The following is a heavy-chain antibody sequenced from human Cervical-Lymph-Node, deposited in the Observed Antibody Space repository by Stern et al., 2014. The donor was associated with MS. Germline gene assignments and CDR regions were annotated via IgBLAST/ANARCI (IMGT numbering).Heavy chain of an antibody. Sequence: VQLVQSGPEVKRPGESLKISCQASGYTFTSYWIGWVRQMPGKGLEWIAILFPGGSDIRYSPSFQGQVTISADKSSSTAYLQWNNLKAPDTAIYYCARQRYFDYWGQGTLVTVSS. CDR3: ARQRYFDY. J-gene: IGHJ4*02. CDR1: GYTFTSYW. CDR2: LFPGGSDI. V-gene: IGHV5-51*01.